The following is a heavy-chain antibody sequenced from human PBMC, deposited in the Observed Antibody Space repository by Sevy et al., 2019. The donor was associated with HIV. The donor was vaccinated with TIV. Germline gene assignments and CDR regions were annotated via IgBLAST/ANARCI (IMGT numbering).Heavy chain of an antibody. Sequence: GGSLRLSCAASGFTFRSYWMHWVRQAPGKGLMWVSRINGDGSSTNYADSVKGRFTISRDNAKNTLYLQVNSLRAEDTAVYYCARAPSSWYFDLWGRGTLVTVSS. CDR3: ARAPSSWYFDL. D-gene: IGHD2-2*01. CDR2: INGDGSST. V-gene: IGHV3-74*01. CDR1: GFTFRSYW. J-gene: IGHJ2*01.